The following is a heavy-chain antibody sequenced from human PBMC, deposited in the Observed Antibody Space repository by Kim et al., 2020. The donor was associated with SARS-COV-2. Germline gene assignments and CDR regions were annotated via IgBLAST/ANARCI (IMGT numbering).Heavy chain of an antibody. CDR3: ARAAASGGDY. J-gene: IGHJ4*02. D-gene: IGHD3-10*01. V-gene: IGHV1-69*01. CDR2: TA. Sequence: TANNAQKFQGRVTITADESTSTAYMELSSLRSEDTAVYYCARAAASGGDYWGQGTLVTVSS.